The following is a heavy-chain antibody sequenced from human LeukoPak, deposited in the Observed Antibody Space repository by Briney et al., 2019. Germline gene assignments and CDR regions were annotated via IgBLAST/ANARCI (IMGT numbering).Heavy chain of an antibody. D-gene: IGHD3-10*01. CDR3: ARGFRVIWNYYYYYMDV. CDR2: INPNSGGT. J-gene: IGHJ6*03. CDR1: GYMFTDFY. Sequence: ASVKVSCKASGYMFTDFYLHWVRQAPGQGLEWVGWINPNSGGTNYAQKFQGRVTMTRDTSISTAYMELSRLRSDDTAVYYCARGFRVIWNYYYYYMDVWGKGTTVTVSS. V-gene: IGHV1-2*02.